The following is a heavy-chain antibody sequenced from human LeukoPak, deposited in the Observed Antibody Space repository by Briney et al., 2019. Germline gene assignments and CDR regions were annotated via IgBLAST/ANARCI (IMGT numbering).Heavy chain of an antibody. Sequence: PSETLSLTCAVYGGSFSGYYWSWIRQPPGKGLEWIGEINHSGSTNYNPSLKSRVTISVDTSKNQFSLKLSSVTAADTAVYYCARAGEVHCSGGSCYSGYFDYWGQGTLVTVSS. CDR3: ARAGEVHCSGGSCYSGYFDY. CDR2: INHSGST. J-gene: IGHJ4*02. CDR1: GGSFSGYY. D-gene: IGHD2-15*01. V-gene: IGHV4-34*01.